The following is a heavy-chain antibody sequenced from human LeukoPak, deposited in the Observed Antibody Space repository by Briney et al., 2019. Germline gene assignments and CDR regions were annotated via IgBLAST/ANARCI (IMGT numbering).Heavy chain of an antibody. CDR3: AKFDLVAARPLKIDY. J-gene: IGHJ4*02. V-gene: IGHV3-30*02. D-gene: IGHD6-6*01. Sequence: GGSLRLSCAASGFTFSSYGMHWVRQAPGKGLEWVAFIRYDGSNKYYADSVKGRFTISRDNSKNTLYLQMNSLRAEDTAVYYCAKFDLVAARPLKIDYWGQGTLVTVSS. CDR2: IRYDGSNK. CDR1: GFTFSSYG.